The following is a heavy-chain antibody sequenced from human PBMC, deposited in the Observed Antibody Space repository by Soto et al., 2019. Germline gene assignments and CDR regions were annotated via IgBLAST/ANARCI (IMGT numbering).Heavy chain of an antibody. V-gene: IGHV1-18*01. J-gene: IGHJ4*02. CDR2: ISAYNGNT. CDR1: GYTFTSYG. Sequence: GASVKVSCKASGYTFTSYGISWVRQAPGQGLEWMGWISAYNGNTNYAQKLQGRVTMTTDTSTSTAYMELRSLRSDDTAVYYCARARAVGATTDFEYWGQGTLVIVSS. D-gene: IGHD1-26*01. CDR3: ARARAVGATTDFEY.